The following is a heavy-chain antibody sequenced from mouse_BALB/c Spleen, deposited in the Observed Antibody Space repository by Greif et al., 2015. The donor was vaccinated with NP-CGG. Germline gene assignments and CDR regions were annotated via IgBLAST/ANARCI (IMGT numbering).Heavy chain of an antibody. CDR2: IDPENGDT. CDR1: GFNIKDYY. J-gene: IGHJ3*01. D-gene: IGHD2-1*01. Sequence: VQLQQSGAELVRSGASVKLSCTASGFNIKDYYMHWVKQRPEQGLEWIGWIDPENGDTEYAPKFQGRATMTADTSSNAAYLQLSSLTSEDTAVYYCKAGNYVAYWGQGTLVTVSA. CDR3: KAGNYVAY. V-gene: IGHV14-4*02.